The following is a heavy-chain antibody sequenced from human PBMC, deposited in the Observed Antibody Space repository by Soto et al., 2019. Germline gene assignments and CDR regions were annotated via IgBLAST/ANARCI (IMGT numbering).Heavy chain of an antibody. CDR2: IRSKANSYAT. CDR1: GFTFSGSA. CDR3: TRRLAVAGTVNWFDP. V-gene: IGHV3-73*01. D-gene: IGHD6-19*01. J-gene: IGHJ5*02. Sequence: PGGSLRLSCAASGFTFSGSAMHWVRQASGKGLEWVGRIRSKANSYATAYAASVKGRFTISRDDSKNTAYLQMNSLKTEDTAVYYCTRRLAVAGTVNWFDPWGQGT.